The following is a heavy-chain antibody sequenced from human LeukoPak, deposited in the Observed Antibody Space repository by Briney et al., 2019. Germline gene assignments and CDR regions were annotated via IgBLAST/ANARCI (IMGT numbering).Heavy chain of an antibody. Sequence: GATVKISFKVSGYTFTDYYMHWVQQAPGKGLEWIGLVDPEDGKTIYAEKFQGRVAITADTSTDTAYMELSSLRFEDTAVYYCATPAYAPHKVYFQHWGQGTLVTVSS. CDR3: ATPAYAPHKVYFQH. CDR2: VDPEDGKT. V-gene: IGHV1-69-2*01. D-gene: IGHD4-17*01. CDR1: GYTFTDYY. J-gene: IGHJ1*01.